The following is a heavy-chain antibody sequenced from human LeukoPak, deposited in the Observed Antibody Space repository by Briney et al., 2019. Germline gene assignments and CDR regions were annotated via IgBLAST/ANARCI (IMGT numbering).Heavy chain of an antibody. J-gene: IGHJ4*02. V-gene: IGHV3-64*01. CDR1: GFTFSGYA. Sequence: GGSLRLSCAASGFTFSGYAMHWVRQAPGKGLEYVSAISDNGGSTYYANSVKGRFTISRANSKNTVYLQMGSLRPEDMAVYYCARGVGYFDSTGYFMYYFDYWGQGALVTVSS. D-gene: IGHD3-22*01. CDR3: ARGVGYFDSTGYFMYYFDY. CDR2: ISDNGGST.